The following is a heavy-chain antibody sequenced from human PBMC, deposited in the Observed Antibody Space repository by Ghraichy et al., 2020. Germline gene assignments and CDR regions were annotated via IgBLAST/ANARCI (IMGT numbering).Heavy chain of an antibody. J-gene: IGHJ6*03. V-gene: IGHV3-15*01. CDR1: GFTFSNAW. CDR2: IKSKTDGGTT. Sequence: GGSLRLSCAASGFTFSNAWMSWVRQAPGKGLEWVGRIKSKTDGGTTDYAAPVKGRFTISRDDSKNTLYLQMNSLKTEDTAVYYCTTGGVVIRKPNYYYYYMDVWGKGTTVTVSS. CDR3: TTGGVVIRKPNYYYYYMDV. D-gene: IGHD3-3*01.